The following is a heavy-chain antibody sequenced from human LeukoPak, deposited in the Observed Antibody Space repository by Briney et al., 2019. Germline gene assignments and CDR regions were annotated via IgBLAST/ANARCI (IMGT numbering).Heavy chain of an antibody. V-gene: IGHV3-23*01. CDR2: ISGSGSIT. Sequence: PGGSLRLSCAASGFTFSSYAMSWVRQAPGKGLEWVSTISGSGSITYYADSVKGRFTISRDNSRNILYLQMNSLRADDTAVYYCARAGNYYGDYDFWGQGTLVTVSS. D-gene: IGHD4-17*01. CDR1: GFTFSSYA. CDR3: ARAGNYYGDYDF. J-gene: IGHJ4*02.